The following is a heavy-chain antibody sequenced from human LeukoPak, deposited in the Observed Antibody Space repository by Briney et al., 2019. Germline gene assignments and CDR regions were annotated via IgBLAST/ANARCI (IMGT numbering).Heavy chain of an antibody. CDR1: GFTFSSYG. D-gene: IGHD4-11*01. V-gene: IGHV3-33*03. J-gene: IGHJ4*02. CDR2: IWYDGSNK. Sequence: PGRSLRLSCAASGFTFSSYGMHWVRQAPGKGLEWVAVIWYDGSNKYYADSVKGRFTISRDNAKNSLYLQMSSLRAEDTAIYYCARWGHSDYSSFPTKFDYWGQGTLVTVSS. CDR3: ARWGHSDYSSFPTKFDY.